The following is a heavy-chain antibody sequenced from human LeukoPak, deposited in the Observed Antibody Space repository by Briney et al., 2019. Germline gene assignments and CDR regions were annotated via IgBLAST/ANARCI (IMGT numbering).Heavy chain of an antibody. Sequence: GGSLRLSCAASGFTFNSYWMNWVRQAPGKGLEWVAKIKQDGSEKYYVDSVKGRFTISRDNAKNSLYLQMNSLRAEDTAVYYCARDADGNFDYWGQGTLVIVSS. CDR3: ARDADGNFDY. J-gene: IGHJ4*02. D-gene: IGHD5-24*01. CDR1: GFTFNSYW. V-gene: IGHV3-7*01. CDR2: IKQDGSEK.